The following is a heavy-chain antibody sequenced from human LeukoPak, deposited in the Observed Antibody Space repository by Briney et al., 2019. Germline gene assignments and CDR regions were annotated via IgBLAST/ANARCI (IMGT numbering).Heavy chain of an antibody. CDR1: GGSLSDHY. D-gene: IGHD6-13*01. CDR3: ARHNPPASSIIDY. Sequence: SETLSLTCAVYGGSLSDHYWSWIRQSPGKGLEWIGEINHSGRTNYNPSLKSRVTMSVDTSKNQFSLKLSSVTAADTAVYYCARHNPPASSIIDYWGQGTLVTVSS. J-gene: IGHJ4*02. V-gene: IGHV4-34*01. CDR2: INHSGRT.